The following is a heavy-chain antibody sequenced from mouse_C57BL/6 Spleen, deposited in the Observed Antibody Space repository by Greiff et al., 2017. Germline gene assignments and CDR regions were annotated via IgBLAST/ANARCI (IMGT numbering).Heavy chain of an antibody. CDR1: GFTFSRYA. D-gene: IGHD4-1*01. CDR3: ARVNWDNAMDY. V-gene: IGHV5-4*03. J-gene: IGHJ4*01. Sequence: EVKVVESGGGLVKPGGSLKLSCAASGFTFSRYAISWGRQTPEKGLEWVATISDGGSYTYYPDNVKGRFTISRDNAKNNLYLQMSHLKSEDTAMYYCARVNWDNAMDYWGQGTSVTVSS. CDR2: ISDGGSYT.